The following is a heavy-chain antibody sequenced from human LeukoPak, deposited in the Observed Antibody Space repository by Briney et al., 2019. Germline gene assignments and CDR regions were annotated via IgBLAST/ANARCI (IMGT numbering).Heavy chain of an antibody. CDR2: IKEDGGEK. CDR1: GFTFSSYW. CDR3: AKEYELGSNWFDP. J-gene: IGHJ5*02. Sequence: GGSLRLSCAASGFTFSSYWMSWVRQAPGKGLEWVANIKEDGGEKYSVDSVKGRFTISRDNSKNTLYLQMNSLRAEDTAVYYCAKEYELGSNWFDPWGQGTLVTVSS. V-gene: IGHV3-7*03. D-gene: IGHD2-15*01.